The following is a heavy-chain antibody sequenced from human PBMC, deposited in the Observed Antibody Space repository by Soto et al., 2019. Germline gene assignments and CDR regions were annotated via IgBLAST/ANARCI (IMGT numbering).Heavy chain of an antibody. CDR2: IDKVGTDS. D-gene: IGHD3-10*01. CDR1: EFTFSGRS. V-gene: IGHV3-74*01. J-gene: IGHJ6*03. Sequence: EVQLVESGGGLVQPGGSLRLSCAASEFTFSGRSVHWVRQAPGKGLVWGSGIDKVGTDSTYADSVKGRFTSSRNNAKKTVYLHMNSLRVEDTAVYYCARGWFGPDVWGKGTTVTVSS. CDR3: ARGWFGPDV.